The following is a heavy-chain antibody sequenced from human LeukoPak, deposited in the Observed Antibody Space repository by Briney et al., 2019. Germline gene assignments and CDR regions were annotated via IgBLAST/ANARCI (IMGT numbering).Heavy chain of an antibody. CDR3: AAYSTRNAREFQS. V-gene: IGHV3-30-3*01. Sequence: GGSLRLSCAASGFTFSSYAMHWVRQAPGKGLEWVAVISYDGSNKYYADSVKGRFTISRDNSKNTLYLQMNSLRAEDTAVYYCAAYSTRNAREFQSWGQGTLVTVSS. CDR2: ISYDGSNK. CDR1: GFTFSSYA. J-gene: IGHJ1*01. D-gene: IGHD4-11*01.